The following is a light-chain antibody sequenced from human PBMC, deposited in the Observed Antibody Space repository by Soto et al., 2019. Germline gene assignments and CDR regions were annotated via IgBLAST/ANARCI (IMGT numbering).Light chain of an antibody. V-gene: IGKV3-20*01. CDR2: GAS. CDR1: QTVSNNY. Sequence: EIVLTQSPGTLSFSPGERATLSCRASQTVSNNYLAWYQHKPGQAPRLLIYGASSRATGIPDRFSGGGSGTDFTLTISRLEPEDFAVYFCQQYGTSPRTFGQGTKVEIK. CDR3: QQYGTSPRT. J-gene: IGKJ2*01.